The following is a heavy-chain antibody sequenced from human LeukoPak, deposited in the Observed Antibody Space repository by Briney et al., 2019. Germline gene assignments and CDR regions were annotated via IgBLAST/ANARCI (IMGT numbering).Heavy chain of an antibody. CDR1: GDSISSSSSY. CDR2: IYYSGST. CDR3: ARVFGAAGYWYFDL. J-gene: IGHJ2*01. Sequence: SETLSLTCTVSGDSISSSSSYWGWIRQPPGKGLEWIGYIYYSGSTNYNPSLKSRVTISVDTSKNQFSLKLSSVTAADTAVYYCARVFGAAGYWYFDLWGRGTLVTVSS. D-gene: IGHD3-3*01. V-gene: IGHV4-61*05.